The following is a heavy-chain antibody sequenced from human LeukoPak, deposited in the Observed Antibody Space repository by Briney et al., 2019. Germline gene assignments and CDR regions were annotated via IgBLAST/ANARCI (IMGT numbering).Heavy chain of an antibody. D-gene: IGHD6-19*01. Sequence: GGSLRLSCAASGFTFSDYNMGWMRQAPGKRLEWVSYTRNSDKNMFYADSVKGRFTISRDNAKYSVYLQMNSLRAEDTAVYYCARRIAGDGSHAFDIWGQGTMVTVSS. CDR1: GFTFSDYN. CDR3: ARRIAGDGSHAFDI. CDR2: TRNSDKNM. J-gene: IGHJ3*02. V-gene: IGHV3-11*01.